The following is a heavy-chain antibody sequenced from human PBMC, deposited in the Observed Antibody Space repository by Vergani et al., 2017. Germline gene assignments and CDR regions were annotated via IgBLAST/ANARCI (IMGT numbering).Heavy chain of an antibody. CDR3: ARDRVTMVRGASHYFDY. CDR1: GGSFSGYY. J-gene: IGHJ4*02. Sequence: QVQLQQWGAGLLKPSETLSLTCAVYGGSFSGYYWSWIRQPPGKGLEWIGYIYYSGSTYYNPSLKSRVTISVDTSKNQFSLKLSSVTAADTAVYYCARDRVTMVRGASHYFDYWGQGTLVTVSS. V-gene: IGHV4-34*01. D-gene: IGHD3-10*01. CDR2: IYYSGST.